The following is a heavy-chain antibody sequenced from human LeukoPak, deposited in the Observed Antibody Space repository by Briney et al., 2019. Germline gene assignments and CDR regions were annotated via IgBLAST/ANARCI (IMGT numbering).Heavy chain of an antibody. CDR2: IYTSGST. D-gene: IGHD3-3*01. J-gene: IGHJ6*03. CDR1: GGSISSYY. CDR3: ARISGVGYDFWSANYYMDV. V-gene: IGHV4-4*07. Sequence: SETLSLTCTVSGGSISSYYWSWIRQPAGKGLEWIGRIYTSGSTNYNPSLKSRVTMSVDTSKNQFSLKLSSVTAADTAVYYCARISGVGYDFWSANYYMDVWGKGTTVTVSS.